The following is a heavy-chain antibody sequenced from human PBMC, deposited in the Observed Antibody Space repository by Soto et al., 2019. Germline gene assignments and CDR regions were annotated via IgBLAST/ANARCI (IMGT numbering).Heavy chain of an antibody. Sequence: ASGDTDTNYVISWVRQAPGQGLEWMGGIFPKFGTTYSAQKLQDRLTITADESTSTVYMQLSSLRLDDTAVYYCEAEMTFGKLSVVWGQGTTVTVSS. CDR1: GDTDTNYV. CDR2: IFPKFGTT. J-gene: IGHJ6*02. CDR3: EAEMTFGKLSVV. D-gene: IGHD3-16*02. V-gene: IGHV1-69*01.